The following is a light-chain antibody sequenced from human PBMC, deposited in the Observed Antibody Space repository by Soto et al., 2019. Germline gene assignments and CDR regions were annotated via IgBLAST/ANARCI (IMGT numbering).Light chain of an antibody. CDR2: DVS. V-gene: IGLV2-11*01. Sequence: QSALTQPRSVSGSPGQSVTISFTGTSSDVGGYNYVSWYQQHPGKAPKLMIYDVSERPSGVPDRFSGYKSGNTASLTISGLQAEDEADYYCCSYAGSSTRVFGTGTKLPVL. CDR3: CSYAGSSTRV. J-gene: IGLJ1*01. CDR1: SSDVGGYNY.